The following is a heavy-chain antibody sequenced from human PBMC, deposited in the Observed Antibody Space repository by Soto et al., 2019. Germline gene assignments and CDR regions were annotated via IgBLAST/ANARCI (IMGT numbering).Heavy chain of an antibody. D-gene: IGHD3-3*01. V-gene: IGHV2-5*02. CDR1: GFSLSTSGVG. CDR2: IYWDDDK. J-gene: IGHJ6*02. Sequence: QITLKESGPTLVKPTQTLTLTCTFSGFSLSTSGVGVGWIRQPPGKALEWLALIYWDDDKRYSPSLKSRLTTXKXTFXNQVVLTMTNMDPVDTATYYCAHRRARSPKYGMDVWGQGTTVTVSS. CDR3: AHRRARSPKYGMDV.